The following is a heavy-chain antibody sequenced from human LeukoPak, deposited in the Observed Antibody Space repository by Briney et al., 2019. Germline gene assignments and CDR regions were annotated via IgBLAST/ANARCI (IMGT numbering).Heavy chain of an antibody. CDR2: IKQDASQ. CDR1: GFSFCPYW. CDR3: ARGPAFGARLDDFDY. D-gene: IGHD3/OR15-3a*01. J-gene: IGHJ4*02. V-gene: IGHV3-7*03. Sequence: PGGSLRLSCVASGFSFCPYWMHWVRQVPGTGLEWVANIKQDASQYYVDSVRGRFIISRDNAKNSLSLQMNSLSLDDTAVYYCARGPAFGARLDDFDYWGQGTLVTVSS.